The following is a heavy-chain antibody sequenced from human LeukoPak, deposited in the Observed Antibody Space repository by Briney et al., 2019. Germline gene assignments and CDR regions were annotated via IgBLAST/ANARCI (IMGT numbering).Heavy chain of an antibody. J-gene: IGHJ1*01. CDR1: RFSFSTYP. CDR2: ISASGDVT. CDR3: AKDQGGYCSSFSCYSGDYGYFQH. Sequence: GGSLRLSCAASRFSFSTYPMGWVRRAPGKGLEWVSGISASGDVTFHADPVKGRFTISRDNAKNTVYLQMNSLRAEDTAVYYCAKDQGGYCSSFSCYSGDYGYFQHWGQGTLVTVSS. V-gene: IGHV3-23*01. D-gene: IGHD2-2*03.